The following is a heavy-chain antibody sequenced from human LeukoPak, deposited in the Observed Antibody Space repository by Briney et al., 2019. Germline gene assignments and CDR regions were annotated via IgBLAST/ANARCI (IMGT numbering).Heavy chain of an antibody. CDR1: GGSISSSSYY. D-gene: IGHD2-2*02. Sequence: SETLSLTCTVSGGSISSSSYYWGRIRQPPGKGLEWIGSIYYSGSTYYNPSLKSRVTISVDTSKNQFSLKLSSVTAADTSVYYCARAAGILYYYYMDVWGKGTTVTVSS. V-gene: IGHV4-39*07. J-gene: IGHJ6*03. CDR3: ARAAGILYYYYMDV. CDR2: IYYSGST.